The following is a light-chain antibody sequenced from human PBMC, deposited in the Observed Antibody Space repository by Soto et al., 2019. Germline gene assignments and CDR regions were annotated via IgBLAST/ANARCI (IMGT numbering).Light chain of an antibody. Sequence: EIVLTQSPGTLSLSPGERATLSCRASQSVSSIYLAWYQQKPGQAPRLLIYRASSRATGIPDRFSGSGSGTDCTLTISRLEPEDCAVYYCQQYGGSPPYTVGQGTKLEIK. J-gene: IGKJ2*01. V-gene: IGKV3-20*01. CDR1: QSVSSIY. CDR2: RAS. CDR3: QQYGGSPPYT.